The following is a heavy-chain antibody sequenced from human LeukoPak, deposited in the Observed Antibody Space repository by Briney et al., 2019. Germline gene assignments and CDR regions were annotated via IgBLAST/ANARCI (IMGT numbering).Heavy chain of an antibody. V-gene: IGHV3-74*01. CDR1: GFTFSSYW. CDR3: ARVWTAVVPAAMPIYYFDY. Sequence: GGSLRLSCAASGFTFSSYWMHWVRQAPGKGLVWVSRINSDGSSTSYADSVKGRFTISRDNAKNTLYLQMNSLRAEDTAVYYCARVWTAVVPAAMPIYYFDYWGQGTLVTLSS. J-gene: IGHJ4*02. D-gene: IGHD2-2*01. CDR2: INSDGSST.